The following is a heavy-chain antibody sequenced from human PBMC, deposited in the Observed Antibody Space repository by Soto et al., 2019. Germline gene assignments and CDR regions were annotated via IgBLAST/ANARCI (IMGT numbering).Heavy chain of an antibody. J-gene: IGHJ3*02. CDR2: ISSSSSYI. D-gene: IGHD3-22*01. Sequence: GSLRLSCAASGFTFSSYSMNWVRQAPGKGLEWVSSISSSSSYIYYADSVKGRFTISRDNAKNSLYLQMNGLRAEDTAVYYCARDIYYDSSGGNAFDIWGQGTMVTVSS. V-gene: IGHV3-21*01. CDR1: GFTFSSYS. CDR3: ARDIYYDSSGGNAFDI.